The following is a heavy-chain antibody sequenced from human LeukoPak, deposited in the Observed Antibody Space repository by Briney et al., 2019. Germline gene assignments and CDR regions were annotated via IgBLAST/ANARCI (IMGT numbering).Heavy chain of an antibody. Sequence: SETLSLTCTVSGGSISSCSCYWIRQPPGKGLEWIGYIYYSGSTNYNPSLERRVTISVDTSKDQFSLKLNSVTAADTAVYYCAREGGYFFLWGRGTLVTVSS. CDR3: AREGGYFFL. D-gene: IGHD3-16*01. CDR1: GGSISSCS. V-gene: IGHV4-59*01. CDR2: IYYSGST. J-gene: IGHJ2*01.